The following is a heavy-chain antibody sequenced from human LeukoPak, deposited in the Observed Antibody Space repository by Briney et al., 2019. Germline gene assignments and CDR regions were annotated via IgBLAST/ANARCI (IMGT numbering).Heavy chain of an antibody. D-gene: IGHD5-12*01. J-gene: IGHJ4*02. Sequence: ASVKVSCKASGFTYNTYYLYWMRQAPGQGLEWMGWIRLHDGGTIYAQRFQDRFIMTTDPSTNTASMELRSLTSDDTAVYFCARADWVGSGHAGFYSDYWGQGTLVTVSS. CDR1: GFTYNTYY. V-gene: IGHV1-2*02. CDR3: ARADWVGSGHAGFYSDY. CDR2: IRLHDGGT.